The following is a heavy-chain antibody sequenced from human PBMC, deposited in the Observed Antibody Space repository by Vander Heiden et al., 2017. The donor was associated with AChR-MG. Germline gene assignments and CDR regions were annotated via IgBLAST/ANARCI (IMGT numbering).Heavy chain of an antibody. CDR2: ISSSSSTI. CDR1: GFTFSSYT. D-gene: IGHD3-16*02. CDR3: AGALWGSYRQTVYFDY. V-gene: IGHV3-48*02. J-gene: IGHJ4*02. Sequence: EVQLVESGGGLVQPGGSLRLSCAASGFTFSSYTMNWVRPAPGKGLEWVSYISSSSSTIYYADSVKGRFTISRDNAKNSLYLQMNSLGDEDTAVYYCAGALWGSYRQTVYFDYWGQGTLVTVSS.